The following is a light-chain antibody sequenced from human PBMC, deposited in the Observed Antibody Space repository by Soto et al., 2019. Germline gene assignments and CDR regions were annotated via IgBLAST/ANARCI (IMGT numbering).Light chain of an antibody. J-gene: IGKJ1*01. CDR2: DAS. CDR1: QSISTW. Sequence: DIQMTQSPSTLSAYVGDRVTFTCRASQSISTWFAWYQQKPGKAPKLLIYDASSLPSDVPTRFSGSGSGTESPITSSEQQNDDFACYYCQRYITYATFGQGTKVEIK. CDR3: QRYITYAT. V-gene: IGKV1-5*01.